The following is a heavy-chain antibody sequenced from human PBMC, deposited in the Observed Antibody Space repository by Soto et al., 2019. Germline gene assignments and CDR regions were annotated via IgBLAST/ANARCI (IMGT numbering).Heavy chain of an antibody. J-gene: IGHJ4*02. CDR2: ISSSGDHT. CDR3: AKLLRPGLQFFDF. CDR1: GFTFSDYA. D-gene: IGHD4-4*01. Sequence: EVQLLESGGGLVQPGGSLRPSFAAPGFTFSDYAMSWVRRAPGKGLDWVSAISSSGDHTFYADSVKDRFTISRDNSKNTLYLQVNSLRAEDTAVYYCAKLLRPGLQFFDFWGQGTLVTVSS. V-gene: IGHV3-23*01.